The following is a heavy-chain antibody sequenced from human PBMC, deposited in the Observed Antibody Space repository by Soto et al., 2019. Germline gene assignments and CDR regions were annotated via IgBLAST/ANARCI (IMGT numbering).Heavy chain of an antibody. CDR3: ARAPNASCGGDCYGWFDP. J-gene: IGHJ5*02. V-gene: IGHV3-11*06. Sequence: QVQLVESGGGLVKPGGSLRLSCAASGFTFSDYYMSWIRQAPGKGLEWVSYISSSSSYTNYADSVKGRFTISRDNAKNSLYLQMNSLRAEDTAVYYCARAPNASCGGDCYGWFDPWGQGTLVTVSS. D-gene: IGHD2-21*02. CDR2: ISSSSSYT. CDR1: GFTFSDYY.